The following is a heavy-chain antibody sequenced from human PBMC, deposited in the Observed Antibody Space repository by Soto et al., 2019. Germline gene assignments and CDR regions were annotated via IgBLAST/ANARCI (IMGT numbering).Heavy chain of an antibody. CDR2: ISYEGSNK. CDR1: GFTFSSYA. J-gene: IGHJ5*02. CDR3: ARGEILLWFGELFNRAPGGFDP. D-gene: IGHD3-10*01. Sequence: QVQLVESGGGVVQPGRSLRLSCAASGFTFSSYAMHWVRQAPGKGLEWVAVISYEGSNKYYADSVKGRFTISRDNSKNTLYLQMNSLRAEDTAVYYCARGEILLWFGELFNRAPGGFDPWGQGTLVTVSS. V-gene: IGHV3-30-3*01.